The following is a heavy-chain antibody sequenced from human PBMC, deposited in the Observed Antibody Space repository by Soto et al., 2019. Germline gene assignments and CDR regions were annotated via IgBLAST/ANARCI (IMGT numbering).Heavy chain of an antibody. CDR3: ARDARGTRGFDEMDI. J-gene: IGHJ6*02. Sequence: XSVKVSCKASAYIFTGYHIHWVRQAPGRGLEWMGWINPNSGDTEYAQNFQGRVTMTRDTSFNLVYMEMSGLMSDDTAVYYCARDARGTRGFDEMDIWGQGTTVTVSS. CDR1: AYIFTGYH. D-gene: IGHD3-9*01. V-gene: IGHV1-2*02. CDR2: INPNSGDT.